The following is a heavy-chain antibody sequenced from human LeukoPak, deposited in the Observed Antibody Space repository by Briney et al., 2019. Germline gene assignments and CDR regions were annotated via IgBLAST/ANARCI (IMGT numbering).Heavy chain of an antibody. CDR2: IYSGGST. J-gene: IGHJ6*02. CDR3: ASGVDYYDSSGYYLYYYYGMDV. CDR1: GFTVSSNY. Sequence: GGSLRLSCAASGFTVSSNYMSWVRQAPGKGLEWVSVIYSGGSTYYADSVKGRFTISRDNSKNTLYLQMNSLRAEDTAVYYCASGVDYYDSSGYYLYYYYGMDVWGQGTTVTVSS. V-gene: IGHV3-66*01. D-gene: IGHD3-22*01.